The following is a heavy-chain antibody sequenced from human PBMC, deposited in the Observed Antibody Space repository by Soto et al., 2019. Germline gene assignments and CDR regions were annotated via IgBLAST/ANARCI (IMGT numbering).Heavy chain of an antibody. D-gene: IGHD2-2*02. CDR2: IIPIFGTA. J-gene: IGHJ5*02. V-gene: IGHV1-69*13. CDR3: ARGECISTSCYIGIT. Sequence: ASVKVSCKASGGTFSSYAIGWVRQAPGQGLEWMGGIIPIFGTANYAQKFQGRVTITADESTSTAYMELSSLRSEDTAVYYCARGECISTSCYIGITWGQGTLVTVSS. CDR1: GGTFSSYA.